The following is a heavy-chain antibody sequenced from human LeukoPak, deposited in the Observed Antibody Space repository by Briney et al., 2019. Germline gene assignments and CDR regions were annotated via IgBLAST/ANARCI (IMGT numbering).Heavy chain of an antibody. V-gene: IGHV1-2*02. CDR3: ARDLRYYYDSSGYYKYDYYYYMDV. J-gene: IGHJ6*03. CDR2: INPNSGGT. CDR1: GYTFTGYY. Sequence: ASVKVSCKASGYTFTGYYMHWVRQAPGQGLEWMGWINPNSGGTNYAQKFQGRVTMTRDTSISTAYMELSRLRPDDTAVYYCARDLRYYYDSSGYYKYDYYYYMDVWGKGTTVTVSS. D-gene: IGHD3-22*01.